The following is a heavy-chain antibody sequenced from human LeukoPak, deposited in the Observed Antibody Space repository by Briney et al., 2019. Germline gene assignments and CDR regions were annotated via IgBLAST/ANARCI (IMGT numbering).Heavy chain of an antibody. V-gene: IGHV4-31*03. Sequence: SETLSLTCTVSGGSISSGGYYWSWIRQYPGRGLEWIGYIYYSGSTYYNPSPKSRVTISLDTSKNQFSLKLTSVTAADTAVYYCAREQQFRDAFDIWGQGTMVTVSS. J-gene: IGHJ3*02. CDR1: GGSISSGGYY. CDR3: AREQQFRDAFDI. CDR2: IYYSGST. D-gene: IGHD6-13*01.